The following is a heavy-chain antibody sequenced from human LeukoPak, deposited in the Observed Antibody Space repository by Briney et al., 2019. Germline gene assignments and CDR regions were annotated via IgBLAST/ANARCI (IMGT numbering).Heavy chain of an antibody. Sequence: GGSLRLSCAASGFTFSSYAMSWVRQAPGKGLEWVSSISGSGSSTYYADSVKGRFTISRDNSKNTLYLQMNSLRAEDTAVYYCAKEPYGSGSYGYWGQGTLVTVSS. J-gene: IGHJ4*02. V-gene: IGHV3-23*01. D-gene: IGHD3-10*01. CDR3: AKEPYGSGSYGY. CDR2: ISGSGSST. CDR1: GFTFSSYA.